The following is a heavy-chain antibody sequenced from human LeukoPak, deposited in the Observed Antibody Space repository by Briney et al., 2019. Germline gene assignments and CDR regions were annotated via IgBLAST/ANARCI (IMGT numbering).Heavy chain of an antibody. CDR1: GGSISSYY. V-gene: IGHV4-34*01. J-gene: IGHJ4*02. CDR3: ARLRSYYDILTGYYSYFDY. CDR2: INHSGST. Sequence: PSETLSLTYTVSGGSISSYYWSWIRQPPGKGLEWIGEINHSGSTKYNPSLKSRVTISVDTSKNQFSLKLSSVTAADTAVYYCARLRSYYDILTGYYSYFDYWGQGTLVTVSS. D-gene: IGHD3-9*01.